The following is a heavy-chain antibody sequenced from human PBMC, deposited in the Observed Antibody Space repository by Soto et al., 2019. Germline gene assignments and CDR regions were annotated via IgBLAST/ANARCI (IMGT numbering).Heavy chain of an antibody. CDR2: IKQDGSTK. CDR3: TRNQVKADY. D-gene: IGHD3-22*01. Sequence: EVQLVESGGGIVQPGGSLRLSCAASGFTFSDLWMSWVRQAPGKGLEWVANIKQDGSTKNYVDSVQGRFTISRDNAKSLLYLQMNSLRVEDTAVYYCTRNQVKADYWGQGTLVTVSS. V-gene: IGHV3-7*01. CDR1: GFTFSDLW. J-gene: IGHJ4*02.